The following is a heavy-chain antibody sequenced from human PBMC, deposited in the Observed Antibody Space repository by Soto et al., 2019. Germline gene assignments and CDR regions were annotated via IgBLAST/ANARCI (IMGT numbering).Heavy chain of an antibody. D-gene: IGHD3-22*01. Sequence: QVQLVESGGGVVQPGTSLRLSCAASGFTLSGYAMHWVRQAPGKGLEWEAVMSYDGSNKYYADSVKGRFTISRDNSKNTLYLQMTSLRADDTAVYYCGRGVYYDSSGYQGTAFDIWGQGTMVTVSS. J-gene: IGHJ3*02. V-gene: IGHV3-30-3*01. CDR1: GFTLSGYA. CDR3: GRGVYYDSSGYQGTAFDI. CDR2: MSYDGSNK.